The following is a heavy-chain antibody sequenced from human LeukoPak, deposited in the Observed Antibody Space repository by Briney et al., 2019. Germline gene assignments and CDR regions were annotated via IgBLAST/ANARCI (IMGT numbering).Heavy chain of an antibody. D-gene: IGHD1-26*01. CDR2: IYYSGST. Sequence: SETLSLTCTVSGGSISSSSYYWGWIRQPPGKGLEWIGSIYYSGSTYYNPSLKSRVTISVDTSKNQFSLKLSSVTAADTAVYYCARDPKVGGPIDYWGQGTLVTVSS. V-gene: IGHV4-39*07. CDR3: ARDPKVGGPIDY. J-gene: IGHJ4*02. CDR1: GGSISSSSYY.